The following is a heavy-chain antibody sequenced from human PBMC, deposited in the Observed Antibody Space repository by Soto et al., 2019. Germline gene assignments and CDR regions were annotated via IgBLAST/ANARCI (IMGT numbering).Heavy chain of an antibody. Sequence: GGSLRLSCAASGFTFSDYYMSWIRQAPGKGLEWVSYVSPSSSYTNYAVSVKGRFTISRDNAKNSVYLQMNSLRAEDTAVYYCARNHIAASGTSAYDIWGQGTMVTVSS. CDR1: GFTFSDYY. CDR2: VSPSSSYT. V-gene: IGHV3-11*06. CDR3: ARNHIAASGTSAYDI. J-gene: IGHJ3*02. D-gene: IGHD6-13*01.